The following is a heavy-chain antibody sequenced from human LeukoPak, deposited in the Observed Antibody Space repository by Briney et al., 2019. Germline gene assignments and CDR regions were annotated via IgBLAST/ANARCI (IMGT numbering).Heavy chain of an antibody. D-gene: IGHD2-2*02. CDR2: INPNSGGT. V-gene: IGHV1-2*02. J-gene: IGHJ4*02. CDR1: GYTFTGYY. Sequence: GASVKVSCKASGYTFTGYYMHWVRQAPGQGLEWMGWINPNSGGTNYEQKFQGRVTMTRDTSISPAYMELSRLRSDDTAVYYCARAYCSSTSCYTAGYWGQGTLVTVSS. CDR3: ARAYCSSTSCYTAGY.